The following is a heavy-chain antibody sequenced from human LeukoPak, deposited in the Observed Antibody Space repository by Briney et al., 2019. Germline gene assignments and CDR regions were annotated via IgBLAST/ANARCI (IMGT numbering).Heavy chain of an antibody. CDR3: ARAPYYYDSSGYYGGQGYYFDY. CDR2: IIPIFGTA. V-gene: IGHV1-69*05. CDR1: GGTFSSYA. D-gene: IGHD3-22*01. J-gene: IGHJ4*02. Sequence: GASVKVSCKASGGTFSSYAISWERQAPGQGLEWMGGIIPIFGTANYAQKFQGRVTITTDESTSTAYMELSSLRSEDTAVYYCARAPYYYDSSGYYGGQGYYFDYWGQGTLVTVSS.